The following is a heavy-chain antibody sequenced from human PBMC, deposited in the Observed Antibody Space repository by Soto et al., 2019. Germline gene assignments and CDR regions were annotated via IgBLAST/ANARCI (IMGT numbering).Heavy chain of an antibody. CDR3: TREQSPGLGDFDY. CDR2: IRSKAYGGTT. J-gene: IGHJ4*02. D-gene: IGHD3-10*01. CDR1: GFTFGDYA. Sequence: GGSLRLSCTASGFTFGDYAMSWFRQAPGKGLEWVGFIRSKAYGGTTEYAASVKGRFTISRDDSKSIAYLQMNSLKTEDTAVYYCTREQSPGLGDFDYWGQGTLVTVSS. V-gene: IGHV3-49*03.